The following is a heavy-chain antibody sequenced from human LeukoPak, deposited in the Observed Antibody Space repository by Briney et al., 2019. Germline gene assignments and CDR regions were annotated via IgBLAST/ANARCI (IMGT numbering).Heavy chain of an antibody. Sequence: PGGSLRLSCAASGFTFSDYYMSWIRQAPGKGLEWVSYISSSGSTIYYADSVKGRFTISRDNSKNTLYLQMNSLRAEDTAVYYCARDNRVGATTNWGQGTLVTVSS. V-gene: IGHV3-11*01. D-gene: IGHD1-26*01. J-gene: IGHJ4*02. CDR3: ARDNRVGATTN. CDR1: GFTFSDYY. CDR2: ISSSGSTI.